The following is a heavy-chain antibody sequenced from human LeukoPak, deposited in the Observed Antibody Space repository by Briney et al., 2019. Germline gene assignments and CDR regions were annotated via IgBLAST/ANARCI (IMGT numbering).Heavy chain of an antibody. V-gene: IGHV3-30*03. CDR1: GFTFSGYG. CDR3: ATNHPNGGGGRYFDWSPID. CDR2: ISYDGSNK. D-gene: IGHD3-9*01. Sequence: PGGSLRLSCAASGFTFSGYGMHWVRQAPGKGLEWVAVISYDGSNKYYADSVKGRFTCSRDNAKNSLHLQMNSLRVEDTAVYYCATNHPNGGGGRYFDWSPIDWGQGTLVTVSS. J-gene: IGHJ4*02.